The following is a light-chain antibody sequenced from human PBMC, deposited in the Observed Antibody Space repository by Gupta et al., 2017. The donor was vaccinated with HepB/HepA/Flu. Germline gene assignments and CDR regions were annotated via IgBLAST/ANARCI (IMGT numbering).Light chain of an antibody. J-gene: IGKJ4*01. V-gene: IGKV2D-29*01. CDR1: QSLLHSSGETY. CDR2: EIS. CDR3: RQSLQPPLT. Sequence: DIVMTQTPLSLSVTPGQPASISCKSSQSLLHSSGETYLYWFLQKPGQPPQLLIHEISKRGSGVPERFSGTGSGTDSTLKISRVETEDVGVYYCRQSLQPPLTFAGGTKVEMK.